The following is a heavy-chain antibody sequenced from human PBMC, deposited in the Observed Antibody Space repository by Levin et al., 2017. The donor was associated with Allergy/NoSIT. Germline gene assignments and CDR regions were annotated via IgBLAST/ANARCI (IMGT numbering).Heavy chain of an antibody. V-gene: IGHV1-2*02. Sequence: ASVKVSCKASGYTFTGYYMHWVRQAPGQGLEWMGWINPNSGGTNYAQKFQGRVTMTRDTSISTAYMELSRLRSDDTAVYYCARAGVDTAMGGFFDYWGQGTLVTVSS. CDR1: GYTFTGYY. D-gene: IGHD5-18*01. CDR2: INPNSGGT. CDR3: ARAGVDTAMGGFFDY. J-gene: IGHJ4*02.